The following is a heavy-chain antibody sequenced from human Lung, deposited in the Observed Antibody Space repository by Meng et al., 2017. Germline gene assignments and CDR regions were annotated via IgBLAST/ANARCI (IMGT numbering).Heavy chain of an antibody. V-gene: IGHV3-7*01. CDR3: TSVSVRILGDDK. CDR1: GFTFRNYW. D-gene: IGHD3-9*01. J-gene: IGHJ4*02. Sequence: GESLKISCAASGFTFRNYWMNWIRQVPGKGLEWLANINPDGSGQFYVDSVKGRFTISRDNAKNSLSLQMDGLRGEDTAIYYCTSVSVRILGDDKWGQGTRVTGAS. CDR2: INPDGSGQ.